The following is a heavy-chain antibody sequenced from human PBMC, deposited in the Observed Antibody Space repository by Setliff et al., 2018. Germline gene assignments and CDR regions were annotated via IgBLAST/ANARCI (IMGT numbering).Heavy chain of an antibody. J-gene: IGHJ4*02. Sequence: ASVKVSCKASGGTFSIYAITWVRQAPGKGLEWMGGFDPEDGETIYAQKFQGRVTMTEDTSTDTAYMELSSLRSEDTAVYYCATSYSGSYYGYWGQGTLVTVSS. CDR3: ATSYSGSYYGY. CDR2: FDPEDGET. CDR1: GGTFSIYA. V-gene: IGHV1-24*01. D-gene: IGHD1-26*01.